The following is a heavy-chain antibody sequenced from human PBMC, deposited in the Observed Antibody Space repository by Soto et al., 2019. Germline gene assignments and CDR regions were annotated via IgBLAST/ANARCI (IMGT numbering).Heavy chain of an antibody. D-gene: IGHD6-6*01. CDR2: IYHSGNT. CDR1: GVSISGSSYY. Sequence: PSETLSLTCTVSGVSISGSSYYWGWIRQPPGKGLKWIGNIYHSGNTNYNPSLKSRVTISVDTSKNQFSLKLSSVTAADTAVYYCARGLNYSSSYKDRRAARPSPYYFDYWGQGTLVTVSS. CDR3: ARGLNYSSSYKDRRAARPSPYYFDY. J-gene: IGHJ4*02. V-gene: IGHV4-39*07.